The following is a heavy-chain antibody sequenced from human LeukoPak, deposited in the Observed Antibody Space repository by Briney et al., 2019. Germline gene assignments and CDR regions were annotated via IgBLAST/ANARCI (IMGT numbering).Heavy chain of an antibody. CDR2: ITGDYAP. J-gene: IGHJ5*02. CDR1: GFTFSNFA. V-gene: IGHV3-23*01. D-gene: IGHD3-22*01. Sequence: GGSLRLSCAASGFTFSNFAMMWVRQAPGKGLEWVSSITGDYAPYSADPAKGRFTTSRDNSKNIVYLQMDSLRDDDTAVYYCAKGAASGLVDWFDPWGQGTLVTVSS. CDR3: AKGAASGLVDWFDP.